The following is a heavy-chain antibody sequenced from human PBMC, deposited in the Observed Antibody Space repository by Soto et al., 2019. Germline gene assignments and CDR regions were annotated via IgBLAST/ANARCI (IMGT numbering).Heavy chain of an antibody. J-gene: IGHJ4*02. D-gene: IGHD3-10*01. CDR2: ISAYNGNT. Sequence: ASVKVSCKASGYTFTSYGISWVRQAPGQGLEWMGWISAYNGNTNYAQKLQGRVTMTTDTSTSTAYMELRSLRSDDTAVYYCARDHGPYYYGSGSYLPDYWGQGTLVTSPQ. CDR3: ARDHGPYYYGSGSYLPDY. V-gene: IGHV1-18*01. CDR1: GYTFTSYG.